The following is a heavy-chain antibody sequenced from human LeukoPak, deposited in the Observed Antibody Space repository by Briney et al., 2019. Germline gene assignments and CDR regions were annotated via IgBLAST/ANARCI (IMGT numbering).Heavy chain of an antibody. Sequence: PGGSLRLSCAASGFTFNSYGMHWVRQAPGKGLEWVAFISYDGSNKYYVDSVKGRFTISRDNSKNTLYLQMNSLRAEDTAVYYCAKVGIRFLEWLSPFDYWGQGTLVTVSS. CDR2: ISYDGSNK. CDR1: GFTFNSYG. D-gene: IGHD3-3*01. V-gene: IGHV3-30*18. CDR3: AKVGIRFLEWLSPFDY. J-gene: IGHJ4*02.